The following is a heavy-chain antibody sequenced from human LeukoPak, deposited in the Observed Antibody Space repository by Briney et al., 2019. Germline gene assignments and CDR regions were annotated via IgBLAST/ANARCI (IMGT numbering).Heavy chain of an antibody. CDR1: GFTFDDYA. D-gene: IGHD2-2*01. J-gene: IGHJ4*02. V-gene: IGHV3-43D*04. Sequence: GGSLRLSCAASGFTFDDYAMHWVRQAPGKGLEWVSLISWDGGSTYYADSVKGRFTISRDNAKNSLYLQMNSLRAEDTAVYYCARDSLLVVVPAAIDYWGQGTLVTVSS. CDR2: ISWDGGST. CDR3: ARDSLLVVVPAAIDY.